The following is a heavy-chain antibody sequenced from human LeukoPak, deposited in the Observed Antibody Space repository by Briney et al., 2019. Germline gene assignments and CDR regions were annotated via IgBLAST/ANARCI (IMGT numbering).Heavy chain of an antibody. D-gene: IGHD3-10*01. CDR1: GFTFSDYY. J-gene: IGHJ4*02. Sequence: EGSLRLSCAASGFTFSDYYMSWIRQAPGKGLEWVSYISSSGSTIYYADSVKGRFTISRDNAKNSLYLQMNSLRAEDTAVYYCASLLWFGELDYWGQGTLVTVSS. V-gene: IGHV3-11*01. CDR2: ISSSGSTI. CDR3: ASLLWFGELDY.